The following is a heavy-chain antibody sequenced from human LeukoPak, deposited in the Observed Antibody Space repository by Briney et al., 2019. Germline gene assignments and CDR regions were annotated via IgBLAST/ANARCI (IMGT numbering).Heavy chain of an antibody. CDR2: IKSKTDGGTV. Sequence: MAGGSLRLSCAASGCSFSSAWMTWVRQPPGKGLEWVGRIKSKTDGGTVDYAAPVKGRFTISRDDSINTLYLQVNSLKTEDTAMYSCIVSNYYSSGSYNFDSWGQGTLVTVSS. D-gene: IGHD3-10*01. J-gene: IGHJ4*02. V-gene: IGHV3-15*01. CDR3: IVSNYYSSGSYNFDS. CDR1: GCSFSSAW.